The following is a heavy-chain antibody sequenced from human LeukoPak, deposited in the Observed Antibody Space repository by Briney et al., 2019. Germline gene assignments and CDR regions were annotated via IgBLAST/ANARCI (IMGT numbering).Heavy chain of an antibody. CDR2: INPNSGGT. Sequence: ASVKVSRKASGYTFTGYYMHWVRQAPGQGLEWMGWINPNSGGTNYAQKFQGRVTMTRDTSISTAYMELSRLRSDDTAVYYCARDEWLVHNWFDPWGQGTLVTVSS. CDR1: GYTFTGYY. D-gene: IGHD6-19*01. V-gene: IGHV1-2*02. J-gene: IGHJ5*02. CDR3: ARDEWLVHNWFDP.